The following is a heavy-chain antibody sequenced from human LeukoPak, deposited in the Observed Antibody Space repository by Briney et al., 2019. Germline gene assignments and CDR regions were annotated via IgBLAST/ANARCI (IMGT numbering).Heavy chain of an antibody. V-gene: IGHV4-34*01. Sequence: PSETLSLTCAVYGGSFSGYYWSWIRQPPGKGLEWIGEISHSGSTNYNPSLKSRVTISVDTSKNQFSLKLSSVTAADTAVYYCARGGNYYGSGSYPVGYCGQGTLVTVSS. J-gene: IGHJ4*02. D-gene: IGHD3-10*01. CDR1: GGSFSGYY. CDR2: ISHSGST. CDR3: ARGGNYYGSGSYPVGY.